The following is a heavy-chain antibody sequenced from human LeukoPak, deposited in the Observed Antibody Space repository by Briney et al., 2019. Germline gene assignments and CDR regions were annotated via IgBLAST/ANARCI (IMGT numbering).Heavy chain of an antibody. CDR1: GFTFTTYS. Sequence: GGSLRLSCEASGFTFTTYSMTWVRQTPGEGLEWVSSISTRDTFINYADSVKGRFTISRDNAKNSLFLQMTSLRAEDTAMYYCARWKPRSDALDVCGKGTMVMVSS. J-gene: IGHJ3*01. V-gene: IGHV3-21*01. D-gene: IGHD1-1*01. CDR2: ISTRDTFI. CDR3: ARWKPRSDALDV.